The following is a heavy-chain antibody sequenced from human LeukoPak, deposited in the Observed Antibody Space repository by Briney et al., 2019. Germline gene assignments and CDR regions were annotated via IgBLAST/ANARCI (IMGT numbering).Heavy chain of an antibody. J-gene: IGHJ3*02. CDR1: GFTFSSYS. Sequence: GGSLRLSRAASGFTFSSYSMDWVRQAPGKGLEWVSSISSSSSYIYYADSVKGRFTISRDNAKNSLYLQMNSLRAEDTAVYYCARDMRLRAFDIWGQGTMVTVSS. V-gene: IGHV3-21*01. D-gene: IGHD2-2*01. CDR3: ARDMRLRAFDI. CDR2: ISSSSSYI.